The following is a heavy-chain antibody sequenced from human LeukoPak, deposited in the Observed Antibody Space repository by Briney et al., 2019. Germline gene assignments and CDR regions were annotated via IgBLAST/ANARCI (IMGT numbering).Heavy chain of an antibody. J-gene: IGHJ4*02. V-gene: IGHV1-69*06. CDR1: GGTFSSYA. Sequence: GASVKVSCKASGGTFSSYAISWVRQAPGQGLEWMGGIIPIFGTANYAQKFQGRVTITADKSTSTAYMELSSLRAEDTALYYCARDGRFGVFFDYWGQGTLVTVSS. D-gene: IGHD3-10*01. CDR3: ARDGRFGVFFDY. CDR2: IIPIFGTA.